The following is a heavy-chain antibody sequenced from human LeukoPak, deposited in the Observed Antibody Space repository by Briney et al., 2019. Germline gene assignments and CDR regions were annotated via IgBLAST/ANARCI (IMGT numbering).Heavy chain of an antibody. CDR2: ISSSSSHM. Sequence: GGSLRLSCAASGFTFNSYSMYWGRRAPGKGRRWVSSISSSSSHMFYADSVKRRFSSSSDNANYSLYLHMNSLRAEHTAVYYCASPDGSGYPRIDVLDIWGQGTMVTVPS. CDR3: ASPDGSGYPRIDVLDI. V-gene: IGHV3-21*01. CDR1: GFTFNSYS. J-gene: IGHJ3*02. D-gene: IGHD3-22*01.